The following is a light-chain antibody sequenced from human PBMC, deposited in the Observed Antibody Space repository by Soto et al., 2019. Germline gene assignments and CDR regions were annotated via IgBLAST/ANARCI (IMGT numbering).Light chain of an antibody. Sequence: AIQLTQSPFSLSASVGDRVTITCRTSQGISSALAWCQQKPGKAPNLLIYGASTLESGVPSRFSGSGSGTDFTLTISSLQPEDFATYYCQQFHDYPITFGQGTRLEIK. CDR1: QGISSA. V-gene: IGKV1D-13*01. J-gene: IGKJ5*01. CDR3: QQFHDYPIT. CDR2: GAS.